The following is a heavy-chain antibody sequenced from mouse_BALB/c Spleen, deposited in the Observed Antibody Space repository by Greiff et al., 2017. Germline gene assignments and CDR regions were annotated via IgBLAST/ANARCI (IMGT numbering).Heavy chain of an antibody. CDR3: ARGGYGNYFDY. Sequence: EVKVEESGPSLVKPSQTLSLTCSVTGDSITSGYWNWIRKFPGNKLEYMGYISYSGSTYYNPSLKSRISITRDTSKNQYYLQLNSVTTEDTATYYCARGGYGNYFDYWGQGTTLTVSS. D-gene: IGHD2-10*02. V-gene: IGHV3-8*02. J-gene: IGHJ2*01. CDR2: ISYSGST. CDR1: GDSITSGY.